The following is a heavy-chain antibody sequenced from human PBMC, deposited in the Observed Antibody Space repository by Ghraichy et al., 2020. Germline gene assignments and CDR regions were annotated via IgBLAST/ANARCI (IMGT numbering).Heavy chain of an antibody. CDR1: GGSFSGYY. CDR3: ARGWYYDSSGYFGNYYYYYGMDV. Sequence: TLSLTCAVYGGSFSGYYWSWIRQPPGKGLEWIGEINHSGSTNYNPSLKSRVTISVDTSKNQFSLKLSSVTAADTAVYYCARGWYYDSSGYFGNYYYYYGMDVWGQGTTVTVSS. V-gene: IGHV4-34*01. CDR2: INHSGST. D-gene: IGHD3-22*01. J-gene: IGHJ6*02.